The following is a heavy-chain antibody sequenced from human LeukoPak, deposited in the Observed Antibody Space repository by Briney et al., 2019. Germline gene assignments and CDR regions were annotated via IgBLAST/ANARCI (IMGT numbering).Heavy chain of an antibody. CDR3: AKDREIVVGGDY. D-gene: IGHD3-22*01. CDR1: GFTFNSYT. CDR2: ISPSSTYI. Sequence: GGSLRLSCAASGFTFNSYTINWVRQAPGKGLEWVSSISPSSTYIYYADSVKGRFTISRDNSKNTLYLQMNSLRAEDTAVYYCAKDREIVVGGDYWGQGTLVTVSS. V-gene: IGHV3-21*04. J-gene: IGHJ4*02.